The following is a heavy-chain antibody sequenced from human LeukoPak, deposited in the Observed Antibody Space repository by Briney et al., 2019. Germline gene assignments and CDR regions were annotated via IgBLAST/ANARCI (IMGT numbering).Heavy chain of an antibody. D-gene: IGHD3-10*01. J-gene: IGHJ6*02. CDR2: IIPIFGTA. CDR1: GGTFSSYA. Sequence: GASVKVSCKASGGTFSSYAISWVRQAPGQGLEWMGGIIPIFGTANYAQKFQGRVTITADESTSTAYMELSSLRSEDTAVYYCARLVPLWLGEDDYYYYGMDVWGQGTTVTVSS. CDR3: ARLVPLWLGEDDYYYYGMDV. V-gene: IGHV1-69*13.